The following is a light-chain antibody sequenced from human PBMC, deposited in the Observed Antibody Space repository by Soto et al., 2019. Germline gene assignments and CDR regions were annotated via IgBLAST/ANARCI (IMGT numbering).Light chain of an antibody. J-gene: IGKJ4*01. CDR2: DAS. CDR1: QDISNY. CDR3: QQYDSLPLT. V-gene: IGKV1-33*01. Sequence: DIQMTQSPSSLSASVGDRVTITCQASQDISNYLNWYQQKPGKAPKLLINDASNLETGVPSRFSGSGSGTDFAFTISSLQAEDIATYYCQQYDSLPLTFGGGTKVEIK.